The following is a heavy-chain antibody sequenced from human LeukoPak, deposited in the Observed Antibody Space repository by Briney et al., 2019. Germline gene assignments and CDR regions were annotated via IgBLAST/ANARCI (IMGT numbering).Heavy chain of an antibody. CDR2: ISSSSTYI. Sequence: GGSLRLSCAASGFTFSSYSMNWVRQAPGKGLEWVSFISSSSTYIYYADSVKDRFTISRDNARNSLYLQMNSLRAEDTAVYYCARTSARDYDFWSGYTNWLDPWGQGTLVTVSS. J-gene: IGHJ5*02. D-gene: IGHD3-3*01. CDR3: ARTSARDYDFWSGYTNWLDP. V-gene: IGHV3-21*01. CDR1: GFTFSSYS.